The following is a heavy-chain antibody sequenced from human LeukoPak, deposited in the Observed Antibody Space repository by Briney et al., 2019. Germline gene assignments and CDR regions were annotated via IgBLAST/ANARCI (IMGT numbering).Heavy chain of an antibody. J-gene: IGHJ4*02. CDR1: GFTFSSYA. CDR2: ISYDGSHK. CDR3: ARDVNILWPKYYFDY. D-gene: IGHD3-10*01. Sequence: PGGSLRLSCAASGFTFSSYAVHWVRQAPGKGLEWVAVISYDGSHKYYADSVKGRFTISRDNSQNTLYLQMNSLRAEDTAVYYCARDVNILWPKYYFDYWGQGTLVTVSS. V-gene: IGHV3-30-3*01.